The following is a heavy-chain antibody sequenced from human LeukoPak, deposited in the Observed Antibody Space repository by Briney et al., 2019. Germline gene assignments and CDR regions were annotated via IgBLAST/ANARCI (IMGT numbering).Heavy chain of an antibody. V-gene: IGHV3-74*01. CDR1: GVTFNSYW. CDR2: INSDGSST. D-gene: IGHD3-16*02. CDR3: ARDVSLHDAFDI. J-gene: IGHJ3*02. Sequence: GGSLRLSCAASGVTFNSYWMHWVRQAPGKGLVWVSRINSDGSSTSYADSVKGRFTISRDNAKNTLYLQMNSLRAEDTAVYYCARDVSLHDAFDIWGQGTMVTVSS.